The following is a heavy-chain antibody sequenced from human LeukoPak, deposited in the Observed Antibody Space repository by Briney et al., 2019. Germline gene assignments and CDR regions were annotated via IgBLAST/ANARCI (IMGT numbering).Heavy chain of an antibody. CDR2: IIPIFGTA. CDR3: ARAMYYDSSGYTYYYYGMDV. D-gene: IGHD3-22*01. J-gene: IGHJ6*02. Sequence: GASVKVSCKASGGTFSSYAISWVRQAPGQGLEWMGGIIPIFGTANYAQKFQGRVTITADESTSTAYMELSSLRSEDTAVYYCARAMYYDSSGYTYYYYGMDVWGQGTTVTVSS. V-gene: IGHV1-69*13. CDR1: GGTFSSYA.